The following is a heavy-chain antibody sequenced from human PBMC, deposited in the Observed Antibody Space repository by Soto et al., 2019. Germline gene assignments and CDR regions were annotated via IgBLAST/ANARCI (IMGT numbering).Heavy chain of an antibody. CDR2: IYWDDDK. D-gene: IGHD3-10*01. V-gene: IGHV2-5*02. CDR3: AHRRSLLWFGELFRGFDP. CDR1: GFSLSTSGVG. Sequence: QITLKESGPTLVKPTQTLTLTCTFSGFSLSTSGVGVGWIRQPPGKALEWLALIYWDDDKRYSPSLKSRLTNTKDTSKNQVVLTMTNMDPVDTATYYCAHRRSLLWFGELFRGFDPWGQGTLVTVSS. J-gene: IGHJ5*02.